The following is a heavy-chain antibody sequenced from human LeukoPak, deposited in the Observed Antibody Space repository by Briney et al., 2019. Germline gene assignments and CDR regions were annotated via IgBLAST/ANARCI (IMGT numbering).Heavy chain of an antibody. CDR2: ISGSGGST. J-gene: IGHJ5*02. CDR3: AKDGRYFDWLFSNWFDP. D-gene: IGHD3-9*01. Sequence: GGSLRLSCAASGFTFSSYAMSWVRQAPGKGLEWVSAISGSGGSTYYADSVKGRFTISRDNSKNTLYLQMNSLRAEYTAVYYCAKDGRYFDWLFSNWFDPWGQGTLVTVSS. CDR1: GFTFSSYA. V-gene: IGHV3-23*01.